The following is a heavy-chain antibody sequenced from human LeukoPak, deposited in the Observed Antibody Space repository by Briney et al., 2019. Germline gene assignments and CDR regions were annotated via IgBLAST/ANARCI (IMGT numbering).Heavy chain of an antibody. V-gene: IGHV6-1*01. CDR1: GDSVSSNSAA. Sequence: SQTLPLTCAISGDSVSSNSAAWNWIRQSPSRGLEWLGRTYYRSKWYNDYAVSVKSRITINPDTSKNQFSLQLNSVTPEDTAVYYCARGSRVEMATIFAPFDYWGQGTLVTVSS. J-gene: IGHJ4*02. CDR3: ARGSRVEMATIFAPFDY. CDR2: TYYRSKWYN. D-gene: IGHD5-24*01.